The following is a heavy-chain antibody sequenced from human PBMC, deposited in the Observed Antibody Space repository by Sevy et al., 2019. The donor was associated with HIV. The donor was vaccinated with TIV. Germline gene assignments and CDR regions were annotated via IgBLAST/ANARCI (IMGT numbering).Heavy chain of an antibody. CDR1: GYTLTELS. J-gene: IGHJ4*02. Sequence: ASVNVSCKVSGYTLTELSMHWVRQAPGKGLEWMGGFDPEDGETIYSQKFQGRVTMTEDTSTDTAYMEQSSLRSEDTAVYYCATASRLRFLEWSNQGPNSFDYWGQGTLVTVSS. D-gene: IGHD3-3*01. CDR3: ATASRLRFLEWSNQGPNSFDY. CDR2: FDPEDGET. V-gene: IGHV1-24*01.